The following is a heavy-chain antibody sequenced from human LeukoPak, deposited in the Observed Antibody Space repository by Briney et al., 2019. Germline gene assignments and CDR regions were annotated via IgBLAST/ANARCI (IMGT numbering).Heavy chain of an antibody. CDR1: GGTFSSYA. D-gene: IGHD3-10*01. J-gene: IGHJ5*02. CDR2: IIPIFGTA. Sequence: ASVKVSRKASGGTFSSYAISWVRQAPGQGLEWMGGIIPIFGTANYAQKFQGRVTITADESTSTAYMELSSLRSEDTAVYYCARNGVVANWFDPWGQGTLVTVSS. V-gene: IGHV1-69*01. CDR3: ARNGVVANWFDP.